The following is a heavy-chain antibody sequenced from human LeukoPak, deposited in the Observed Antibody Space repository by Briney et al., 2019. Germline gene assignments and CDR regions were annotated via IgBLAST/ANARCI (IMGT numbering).Heavy chain of an antibody. V-gene: IGHV4-38-2*02. CDR1: GYTISSGYQ. CDR3: ARGPHWVTGDYDAFDI. J-gene: IGHJ3*02. CDR2: IYYSGST. D-gene: IGHD4-17*01. Sequence: SETLSLTCIISGYTISSGYQWGWIRQPPGKGLEWIGNIYYSGSTYYNPSLKGRLTMSVDRSNNLFSLNLNSVTAADTAVYYCARGPHWVTGDYDAFDIWGQGTMVTVSS.